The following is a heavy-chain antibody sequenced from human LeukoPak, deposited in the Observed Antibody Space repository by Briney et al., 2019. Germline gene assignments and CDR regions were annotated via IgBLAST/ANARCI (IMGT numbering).Heavy chain of an antibody. V-gene: IGHV1-18*01. Sequence: ASVKVSCKTSGYTFTNYDINWVRQAPGQGLEWMGWISAYNGNTNYAQKLQGRVTMTTDTSTSTAYMELRSLRSDDTAVYYCARDGNDFWSGPPDYWGQGTLVTVSS. CDR1: GYTFTNYD. D-gene: IGHD3-3*01. J-gene: IGHJ4*02. CDR3: ARDGNDFWSGPPDY. CDR2: ISAYNGNT.